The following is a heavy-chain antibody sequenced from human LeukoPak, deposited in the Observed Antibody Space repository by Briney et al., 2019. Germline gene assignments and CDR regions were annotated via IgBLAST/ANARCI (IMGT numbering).Heavy chain of an antibody. V-gene: IGHV1-46*01. CDR3: ARDRRGPDLDY. CDR1: GYTFTSYY. Sequence: ASVKVSCKASGYTFTSYYMHWVRQAPGQGLEWMGIINPSGGSTSYAQKFQGRVTMTRDTSTSTVYMELSSLRPEDTAVYYCARDRRGPDLDYWGQGTLVTVSS. D-gene: IGHD1-14*01. CDR2: INPSGGST. J-gene: IGHJ4*02.